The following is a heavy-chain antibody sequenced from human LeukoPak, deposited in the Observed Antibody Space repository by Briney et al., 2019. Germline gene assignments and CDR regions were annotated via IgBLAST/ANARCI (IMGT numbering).Heavy chain of an antibody. CDR3: ARQGTDIAACGTAALDY. V-gene: IGHV4-59*08. Sequence: SETLALATNADRCSIRPYHWSWIRQPPGKGLEWIGYIYHSGSTNYSPSLKSRVTISLDTSRNHFSLKLSSVTAADAAVYYCARQGTDIAACGTAALDYWGQGTLVTVSS. J-gene: IGHJ4*01. CDR2: IYHSGST. D-gene: IGHD6-25*01. CDR1: RCSIRPYH.